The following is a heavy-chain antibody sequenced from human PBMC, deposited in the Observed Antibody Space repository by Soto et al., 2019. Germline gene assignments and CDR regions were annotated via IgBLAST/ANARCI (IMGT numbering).Heavy chain of an antibody. Sequence: SETLSLTCTVSGGSISSYYWSLIRQPPGKGLEWIGYIYYSGSTNYNPSLKSRVTISVDTSKNQFSLKLSSVTAADTAVYYCARGKIVGATFREFDYWGQGTLVTVSS. J-gene: IGHJ4*02. CDR2: IYYSGST. V-gene: IGHV4-59*01. D-gene: IGHD1-26*01. CDR3: ARGKIVGATFREFDY. CDR1: GGSISSYY.